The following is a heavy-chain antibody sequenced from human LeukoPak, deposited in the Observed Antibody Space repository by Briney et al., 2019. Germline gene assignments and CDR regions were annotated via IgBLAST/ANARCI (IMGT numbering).Heavy chain of an antibody. Sequence: GGSLRLSCTTSGFTFSNYDMSWVRQAPGMGLEWVSGININGGRTYYADSVRRRFTISRDNSKNSLYLQMNRLRAEDTAVYYCARDESYSSDYWGQGTLVTVSS. D-gene: IGHD6-13*01. CDR1: GFTFSNYD. V-gene: IGHV3-23*01. CDR2: ININGGRT. J-gene: IGHJ4*02. CDR3: ARDESYSSDY.